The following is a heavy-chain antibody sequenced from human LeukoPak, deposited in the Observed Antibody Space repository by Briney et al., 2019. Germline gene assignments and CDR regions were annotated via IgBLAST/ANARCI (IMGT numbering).Heavy chain of an antibody. CDR1: GYTFISYY. D-gene: IGHD2-2*01. V-gene: IGHV1-46*03. J-gene: IGHJ6*03. Sequence: ASVKVSCKASGYTFISYYIHWVRQAPGQGLEWMGIIDPSGGSTTYAQKFQGRVTMTRDTSTNTVYMQLSSLRSEDTAVYYCARRVYCTSASCYQYHYYMDVWGKGTTVTVSS. CDR2: IDPSGGST. CDR3: ARRVYCTSASCYQYHYYMDV.